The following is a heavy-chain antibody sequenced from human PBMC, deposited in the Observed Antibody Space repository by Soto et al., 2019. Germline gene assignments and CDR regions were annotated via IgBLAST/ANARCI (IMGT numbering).Heavy chain of an antibody. Sequence: QVQLVQSGAEVKKPGASVKLSCRPSGYTFTHYYIHWVRQAPGQGLEWLAIINPASGSTNYAQDFQGRVTLTMDTSTTTVYMELSGLRAEDTAIFYGARDLAAGDHWGQGTLVTVSS. CDR2: INPASGST. CDR1: GYTFTHYY. J-gene: IGHJ4*02. V-gene: IGHV1-46*01. D-gene: IGHD6-13*01. CDR3: ARDLAAGDH.